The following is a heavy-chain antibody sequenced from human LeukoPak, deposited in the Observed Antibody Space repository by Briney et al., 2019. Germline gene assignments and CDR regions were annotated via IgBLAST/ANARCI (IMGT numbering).Heavy chain of an antibody. CDR3: ARGGVVPAAPFDY. Sequence: AGGSLRLSCAASGFTVSSNYMSWVRQAPGKGLEWVSVIYSGGSTYYADFVKGRFTISRDNSKNTLYLQMNSLRAEDTAVYYCARGGVVPAAPFDYWGQGTLVTVSS. CDR2: IYSGGST. CDR1: GFTVSSNY. D-gene: IGHD2-2*01. J-gene: IGHJ4*02. V-gene: IGHV3-53*01.